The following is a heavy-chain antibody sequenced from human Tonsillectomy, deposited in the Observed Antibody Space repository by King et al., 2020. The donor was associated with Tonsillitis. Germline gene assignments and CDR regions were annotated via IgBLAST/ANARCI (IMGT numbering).Heavy chain of an antibody. CDR2: GSGSGGST. J-gene: IGHJ4*02. D-gene: IGHD4-11*01. V-gene: IGHV3-23*04. CDR1: GFTFSNYA. CDR3: AKDLMTTVTSLNSAAIDH. Sequence: DVQLVESGGGSVQPGGSLRLSCAASGFTFSNYAMNWVRQAPGKGLEWVAGGSGSGGSTYYADSVNGRFTASRDNSKNTLFLQMNSPRAEDTAVYYCAKDLMTTVTSLNSAAIDHWGQGTLVTVSS.